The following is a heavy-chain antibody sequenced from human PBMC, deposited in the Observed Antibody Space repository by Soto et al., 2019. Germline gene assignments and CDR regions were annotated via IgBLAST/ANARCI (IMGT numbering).Heavy chain of an antibody. J-gene: IGHJ6*02. CDR3: ASQKEAYCGGDCYSDYYYGMDV. CDR1: GGSISSSSYY. D-gene: IGHD2-21*02. Sequence: PSETLSLTCTVSGGSISSSSYYWGWIRQPPGKGLEWIGSIYYSGSTYYNPSLKSRVTISVDTSKNQFSLKLSSVTAADTAVYYCASQKEAYCGGDCYSDYYYGMDVWGQGTTVT. V-gene: IGHV4-39*07. CDR2: IYYSGST.